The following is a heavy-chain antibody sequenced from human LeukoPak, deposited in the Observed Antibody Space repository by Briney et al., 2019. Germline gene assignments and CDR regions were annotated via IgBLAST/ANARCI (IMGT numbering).Heavy chain of an antibody. CDR1: GFALSSYA. V-gene: IGHV3-23*01. CDR2: VDGGGGGT. CDR3: AKQSAGSAAWYSLHYDF. D-gene: IGHD6-13*01. J-gene: IGHJ4*02. Sequence: PGGSLRLSCAASGFALSSYAMTWVRQAPGRGLEWVSSVDGGGGGTYYADSVKGRFTISRANSKDTLYLQMNDLRAEDTAVYFCAKQSAGSAAWYSLHYDFWGQGTLVTVSS.